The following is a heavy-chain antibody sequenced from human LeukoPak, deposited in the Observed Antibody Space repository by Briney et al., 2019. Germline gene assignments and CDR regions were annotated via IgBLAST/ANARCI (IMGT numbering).Heavy chain of an antibody. CDR1: GFTFSSYG. Sequence: GGSLRLSCAASGFTFSSYGMHWVRQAPGKGLEWVAFIRYDGSNKCYADSVKGRFTISRDNSKNTLYLQMNSLRAEDTAVYYCAKDGYFDWLLNLGYFDYWGQGTLVTVSS. J-gene: IGHJ4*02. V-gene: IGHV3-30*02. CDR3: AKDGYFDWLLNLGYFDY. D-gene: IGHD3-9*01. CDR2: IRYDGSNK.